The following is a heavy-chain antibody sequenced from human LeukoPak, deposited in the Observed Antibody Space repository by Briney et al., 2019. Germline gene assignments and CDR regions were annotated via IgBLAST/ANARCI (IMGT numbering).Heavy chain of an antibody. J-gene: IGHJ5*02. D-gene: IGHD3-10*01. V-gene: IGHV4-34*01. CDR2: INHSGST. CDR1: GGSFSGYY. Sequence: SETLSLTCAVYGGSFSGYYWSWIRQPQGKGLEWIGVINHSGSTNYNPSLKSRVTISVDTSKNQFSLKLSSVTAADTAVYYCARGVTMVRGVIDGSGWFDPWGQGTLVTVSS. CDR3: ARGVTMVRGVIDGSGWFDP.